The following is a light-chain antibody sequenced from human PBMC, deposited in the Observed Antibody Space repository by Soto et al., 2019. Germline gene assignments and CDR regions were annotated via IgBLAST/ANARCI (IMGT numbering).Light chain of an antibody. CDR1: SSDVGGYNS. J-gene: IGLJ1*01. V-gene: IGLV2-14*01. CDR2: DVT. Sequence: ALTQPASVSGSPGQSITISCTGTSSDVGGYNSVSWYRQDPGKAPKLMIYDVTNRPSGVSNRFSGSKSGNTASLTISGLQAEDEADYYCSSFTSSITYVFGTGTKVTVL. CDR3: SSFTSSITYV.